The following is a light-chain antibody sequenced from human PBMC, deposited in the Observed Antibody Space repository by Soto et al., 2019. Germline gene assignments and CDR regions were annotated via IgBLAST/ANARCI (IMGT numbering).Light chain of an antibody. CDR3: TAYAGSNIPVV. Sequence: QSALTQPPSASGSPGQSVTISCTGTSSHVGGYNFVSWYQQHPGKAPKLMIYEVTKRPSGVPDRFSGSKSGNTASLTVSGRQGEDEADYYCTAYAGSNIPVVFGGGTTVTVL. CDR2: EVT. J-gene: IGLJ2*01. CDR1: SSHVGGYNF. V-gene: IGLV2-8*01.